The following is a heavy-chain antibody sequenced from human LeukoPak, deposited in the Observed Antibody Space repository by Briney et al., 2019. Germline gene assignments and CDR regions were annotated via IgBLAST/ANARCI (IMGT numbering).Heavy chain of an antibody. CDR2: ISAYNGNK. D-gene: IGHD6-13*01. V-gene: IGHV1-18*01. CDR3: AREIAAAGNSVSDY. Sequence: GASVKVSCKASGYTFTSYGISWVRQAPRQGLEWMGWISAYNGNKNYAQKLQGRVTMTTDTSTSTAYMELRSLRSDDTAVYYCAREIAAAGNSVSDYWGQGTLVTVSS. CDR1: GYTFTSYG. J-gene: IGHJ4*02.